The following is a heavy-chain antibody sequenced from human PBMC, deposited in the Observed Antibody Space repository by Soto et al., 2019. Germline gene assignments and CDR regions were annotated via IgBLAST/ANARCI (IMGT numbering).Heavy chain of an antibody. J-gene: IGHJ5*02. CDR3: ARGAMFWFDP. CDR2: IYDSGTT. Sequence: QVQLQESGPGLVKPSETLSLTCSVADGSQGSYYWGWIRQSPGKGLEWIAYIYDSGTTIYNPSLKSRATISVDTSKNQFSLNLTSVTAADTAVYYCARGAMFWFDPWGQGTLVSVSS. V-gene: IGHV4-59*01. D-gene: IGHD3-10*02. CDR1: DGSQGSYY.